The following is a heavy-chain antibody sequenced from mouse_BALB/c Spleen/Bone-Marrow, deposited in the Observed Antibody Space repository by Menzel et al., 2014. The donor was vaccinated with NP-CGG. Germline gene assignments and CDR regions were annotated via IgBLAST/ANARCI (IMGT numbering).Heavy chain of an antibody. D-gene: IGHD2-14*01. CDR2: ISNGGDNT. J-gene: IGHJ2*01. CDR3: VRHRYDGYYFDY. CDR1: GFTFSSYI. Sequence: VQLQESGGGFVQPGGSLKLSCAASGFTFSSYIMSWVRQTPEKRLEWVAYISNGGDNTYYPDTVKGRFIISRDNAKNTLCLQMSSLKSEDTAMYYCVRHRYDGYYFDYWGQGTTLTVSS. V-gene: IGHV5-12-2*01.